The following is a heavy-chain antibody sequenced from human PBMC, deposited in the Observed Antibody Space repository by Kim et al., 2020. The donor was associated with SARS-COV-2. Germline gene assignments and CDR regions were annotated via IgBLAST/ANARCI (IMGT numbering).Heavy chain of an antibody. CDR3: AREKTLGDSFGWFDP. V-gene: IGHV4-34*01. CDR2: INHSGST. J-gene: IGHJ5*02. D-gene: IGHD3-16*01. CDR1: GGSFSGYY. Sequence: SETLSLTCAVYGGSFSGYYWSWIRQPPGKGLEWIGEINHSGSTNYNPSLKSRVTISVDTSKNQFSLKLSSVTAADTAVYYCAREKTLGDSFGWFDPWGQGTLVTVSS.